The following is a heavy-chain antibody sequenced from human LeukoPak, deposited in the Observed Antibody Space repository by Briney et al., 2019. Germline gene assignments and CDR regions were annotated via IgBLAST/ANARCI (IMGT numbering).Heavy chain of an antibody. D-gene: IGHD3-3*01. CDR3: ARDLDFWSGSLGY. V-gene: IGHV1-18*04. CDR1: GYTFTNYY. CDR2: ISGYNGNT. Sequence: ASVKVSCKASGYTFTNYYMHWVRQAPGQGLEWMGWISGYNGNTNYAQKLQGRVTMTTDTSTSTAYMELRSLRSDDTAVYYCARDLDFWSGSLGYWGQGTLVTVSS. J-gene: IGHJ4*02.